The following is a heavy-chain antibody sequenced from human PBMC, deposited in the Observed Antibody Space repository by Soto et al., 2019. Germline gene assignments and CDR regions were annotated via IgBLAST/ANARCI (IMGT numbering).Heavy chain of an antibody. J-gene: IGHJ3*02. V-gene: IGHV3-11*06. CDR2: ISGSNSYT. Sequence: QVQLVESGGGLVKPGGSLRLSSAASGFTFSHYYMSWIRQAPGKGLEWVACISGSNSYTIYADSVKGRFTISRDNAKNLLFLEVSSLRAEDTAVYYCARDGWSSSSWYVFDMWGQGTRVTVSS. CDR1: GFTFSHYY. D-gene: IGHD6-13*01. CDR3: ARDGWSSSSWYVFDM.